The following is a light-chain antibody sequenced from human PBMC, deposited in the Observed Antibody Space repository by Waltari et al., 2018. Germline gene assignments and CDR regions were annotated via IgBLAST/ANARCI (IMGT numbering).Light chain of an antibody. Sequence: QSILTQPPSVSGAPGQKVTISCTGSSSNIGAGYDVHWYQQLPGAAPKLIIYGNNNRPSGVPYRFSGSKSGTSASLDITGLQTEDEADYYCQSYDSSLSDSGVFGGGTKVTVL. CDR1: SSNIGAGYD. CDR3: QSYDSSLSDSGV. V-gene: IGLV1-40*01. CDR2: GNN. J-gene: IGLJ3*02.